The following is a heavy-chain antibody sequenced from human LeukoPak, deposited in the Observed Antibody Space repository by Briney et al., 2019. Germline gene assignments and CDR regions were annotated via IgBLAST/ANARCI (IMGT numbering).Heavy chain of an antibody. D-gene: IGHD5-24*01. J-gene: IGHJ4*02. CDR3: ARDWVYKIDY. V-gene: IGHV3-74*01. CDR1: GFTVSSNY. CDR2: ISHDGII. Sequence: GGSLRLSCAASGFTVSSNYINWVRRTPGKGLVWVSRISHDGIISYADSVKGRFTISRDNAKNTLTLQMNSLRVEDTAVYFCARDWVYKIDYWGRGTLVTVSS.